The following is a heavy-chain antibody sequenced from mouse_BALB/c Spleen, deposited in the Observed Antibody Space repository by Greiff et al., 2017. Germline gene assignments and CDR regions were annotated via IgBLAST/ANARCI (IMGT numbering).Heavy chain of an antibody. D-gene: IGHD1-1*01. V-gene: IGHV5-12-2*01. CDR1: GFTFSSYT. Sequence: EVMLVESGGGLVKPGGSLKLSCAASGFTFSSYTMSWVRQTPEKRLEWVAYISNGGGSTYYPDTVKGRFTISRDNAKNTLYLQMSSLKSEDTAMYYCARHEYYGSSLSYAMDYWGQGTSVTVSS. CDR3: ARHEYYGSSLSYAMDY. CDR2: ISNGGGST. J-gene: IGHJ4*01.